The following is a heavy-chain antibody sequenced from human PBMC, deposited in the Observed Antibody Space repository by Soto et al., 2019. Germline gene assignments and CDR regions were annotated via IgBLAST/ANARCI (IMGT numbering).Heavy chain of an antibody. Sequence: GGSLRLSCAASGFTFRNYNMNWVRQAPGKGLEWLSYISGASGTIYYADSMQGRFTISRDNSKSTLYLQMNSLRAEDTAVYYCARDRVESGYPEYFQHWGQGTLVTVSS. CDR1: GFTFRNYN. D-gene: IGHD3-22*01. V-gene: IGHV3-48*01. CDR2: ISGASGTI. J-gene: IGHJ1*01. CDR3: ARDRVESGYPEYFQH.